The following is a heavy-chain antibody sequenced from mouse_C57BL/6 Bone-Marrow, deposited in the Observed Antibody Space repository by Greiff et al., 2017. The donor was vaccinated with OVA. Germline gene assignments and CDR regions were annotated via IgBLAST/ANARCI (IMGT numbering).Heavy chain of an antibody. CDR3: ARDDGYFFEY. CDR2: IYPGSGNT. CDR1: GYTFTDHY. D-gene: IGHD2-3*01. Sequence: VKLQESGAEVVRPGASVKLSCKASGYTFTDHYINWVKQRPGQGLEWIARIYPGSGNTYYNEKFKGKATLTAEKSSNTAYMQLSSLTSEDSAVYFCARDDGYFFEYWGRGTTLTVSS. V-gene: IGHV1-76*01. J-gene: IGHJ2*01.